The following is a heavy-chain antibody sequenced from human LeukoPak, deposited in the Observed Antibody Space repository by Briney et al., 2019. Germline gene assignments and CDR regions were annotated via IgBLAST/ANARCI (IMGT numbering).Heavy chain of an antibody. Sequence: RRASVKVSCKASGYTFTSYGISWVRQAPGQGLEWMGWISAYNGNTNYAQKLQGRVTMTTDTSTSTAYMELRSLRSDDTAVYYCARVRETGATSSFDYWGQGTLVTVSS. CDR2: ISAYNGNT. J-gene: IGHJ4*02. CDR3: ARVRETGATSSFDY. D-gene: IGHD1-26*01. V-gene: IGHV1-18*01. CDR1: GYTFTSYG.